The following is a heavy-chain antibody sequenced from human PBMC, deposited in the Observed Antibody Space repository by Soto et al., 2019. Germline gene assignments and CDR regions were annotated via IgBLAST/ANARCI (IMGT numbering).Heavy chain of an antibody. Sequence: QLQLHESGPGLVKPSETLSLTCTVSGGSITSSTYFWAFIRQPPGKGLEWIGTIYYSGSTYNNPSLPSRVTMSVDTSQNHSSLEMSSLTAADTGVYYCVGRAGAVGGTSRFDHWGQGTLVTVSS. CDR1: GGSITSSTYF. D-gene: IGHD6-19*01. CDR2: IYYSGST. V-gene: IGHV4-39*02. J-gene: IGHJ4*02. CDR3: VGRAGAVGGTSRFDH.